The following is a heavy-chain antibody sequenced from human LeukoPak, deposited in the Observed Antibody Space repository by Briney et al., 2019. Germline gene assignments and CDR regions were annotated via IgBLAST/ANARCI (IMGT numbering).Heavy chain of an antibody. CDR1: GGSISSYY. CDR3: ARGIGESYFDY. Sequence: SETLSLTCTVSGGSISSYYWSWIRQPAGKGLEWIGRINTSGSSNYNPSLRSRVTMSVDTSKNQFSLNLSSVTAADTAVYYCARGIGESYFDYWGQGTLVTVSS. D-gene: IGHD3-10*01. J-gene: IGHJ4*02. V-gene: IGHV4-4*07. CDR2: INTSGSS.